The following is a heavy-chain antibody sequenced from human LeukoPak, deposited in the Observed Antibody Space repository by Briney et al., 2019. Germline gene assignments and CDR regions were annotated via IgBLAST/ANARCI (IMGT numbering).Heavy chain of an antibody. D-gene: IGHD2-15*01. CDR2: TNYDGSDR. CDR1: GFTFRNYA. V-gene: IGHV3-30*18. Sequence: PGRSLRFSCAASGFTFRNYAMYWVRQAPGKGPEWVAFTNYDGSDRCYADSVKGRFTVSRDNPKNTLYLQMNSLRTEDTAVYYCAKDLPDRYSLEYWGQGTMGSVPS. J-gene: IGHJ4*02. CDR3: AKDLPDRYSLEY.